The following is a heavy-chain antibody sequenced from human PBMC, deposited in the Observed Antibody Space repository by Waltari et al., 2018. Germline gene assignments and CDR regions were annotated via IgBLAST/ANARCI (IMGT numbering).Heavy chain of an antibody. CDR2: IIPIFGTA. V-gene: IGHV1-69*01. D-gene: IGHD2-21*01. J-gene: IGHJ3*02. CDR3: ASLRPPAYCGGDCFHAFDI. CDR1: GYTFSSYA. Sequence: QVQLVQSGAEVKKPGASVKVSCKASGYTFSSYAISWVRQAPGQGLEWMGGIIPIFGTANYAQKFQGRVTITADESTSTAYMELSSLRSEDTAVYYCASLRPPAYCGGDCFHAFDIWGQGTMVTVSS.